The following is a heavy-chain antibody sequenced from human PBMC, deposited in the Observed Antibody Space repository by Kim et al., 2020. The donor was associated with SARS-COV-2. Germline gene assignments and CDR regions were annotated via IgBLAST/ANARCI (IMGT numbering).Heavy chain of an antibody. CDR3: AKSLGGWTARPYYYGMDV. V-gene: IGHV3-23*01. CDR2: ISGSSYT. J-gene: IGHJ6*02. Sequence: GGSLRLSCAASGFTFSSYAMSWVRQAAGKGLEWVSGISGSSYTYYADSVKGRFNISRDNSKNTLYLQMNSLRAEDSAVYYCAKSLGGWTARPYYYGMDVWGRGTTVTVSS. D-gene: IGHD6-6*01. CDR1: GFTFSSYA.